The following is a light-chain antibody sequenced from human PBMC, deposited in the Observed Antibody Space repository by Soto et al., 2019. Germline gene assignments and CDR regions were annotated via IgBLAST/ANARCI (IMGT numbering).Light chain of an antibody. CDR1: QTVPSNS. CDR2: GAS. CDR3: QQRSNLIT. J-gene: IGKJ5*01. Sequence: EIVLTQFPGTLSLSTGERATLSCGASQTVPSNSLAWYQQKPGQAPWLLISGASSRATGIPDRFSGSGSGTDFTLTISRLEPEDFAVYYCQQRSNLITFGQGTRLEIK. V-gene: IGKV3D-20*02.